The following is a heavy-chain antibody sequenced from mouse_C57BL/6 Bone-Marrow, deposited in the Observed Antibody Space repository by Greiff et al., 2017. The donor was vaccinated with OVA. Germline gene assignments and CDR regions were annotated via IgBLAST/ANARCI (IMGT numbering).Heavy chain of an antibody. D-gene: IGHD1-1*01. CDR1: GYTFTSYW. CDR3: ASSYGSSSSCFDF. CDR2: IDPSDSYT. J-gene: IGHJ1*01. V-gene: IGHV1-69*01. Sequence: QVQLQQPGAELVMPGASVKLSCKASGYTFTSYWMHWVKQRPGQGLEWIGGIDPSDSYTNYNQKFKGKATLTVDKSSSTAYMQLSSLTSEYSAFYFCASSYGSSSSCFDFWGPGTTLTVSS.